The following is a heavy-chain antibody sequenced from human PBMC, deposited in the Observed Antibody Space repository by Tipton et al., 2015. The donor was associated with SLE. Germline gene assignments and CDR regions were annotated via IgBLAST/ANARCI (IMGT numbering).Heavy chain of an antibody. CDR3: ARGARGNSYGSDEDFDY. CDR2: IYYSGST. J-gene: IGHJ4*02. D-gene: IGHD5-18*01. Sequence: TLSLTCTVSGGSISRSNFYWAWIRQPPGKGLEWIGYIYYSGSTNYNPSLKSRVTISVDTSKNQFSLKLSSVTAADTAVYYCARGARGNSYGSDEDFDYWGQGTLVTVSS. V-gene: IGHV4-61*05. CDR1: GGSISRSNFY.